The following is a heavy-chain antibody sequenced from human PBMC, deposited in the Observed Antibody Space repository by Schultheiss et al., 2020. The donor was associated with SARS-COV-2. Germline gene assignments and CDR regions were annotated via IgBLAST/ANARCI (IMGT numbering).Heavy chain of an antibody. CDR2: ISGGGGGT. V-gene: IGHV3-23*01. D-gene: IGHD3-22*01. CDR3: AKDHFDSSRYYYYGMDV. J-gene: IGHJ6*02. Sequence: GESLKISCAASGFTFSSYAMSWVRQAPGKGLEWVSAISGGGGGTYYADSVKGRFTISRDNSKNTLFLQMNSLRAEDTAVYYCAKDHFDSSRYYYYGMDVWGQGTTVTVSS. CDR1: GFTFSSYA.